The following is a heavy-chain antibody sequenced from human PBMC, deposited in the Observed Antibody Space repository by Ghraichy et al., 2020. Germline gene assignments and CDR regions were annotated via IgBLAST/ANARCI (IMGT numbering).Heavy chain of an antibody. J-gene: IGHJ6*03. D-gene: IGHD3-16*01. CDR3: AKDGGISSPYYYYYFYMDV. CDR1: GFTFSSYG. Sequence: GGSLRLSCAASGFTFSSYGFHWFRQAPGKGLEWVAFIRYDGSNKYYTDSVKGRFTISRDNSKNTLYLQMNSLRADDTAVYYCAKDGGISSPYYYYYFYMDVWGKGTTVTVSS. V-gene: IGHV3-30*02. CDR2: IRYDGSNK.